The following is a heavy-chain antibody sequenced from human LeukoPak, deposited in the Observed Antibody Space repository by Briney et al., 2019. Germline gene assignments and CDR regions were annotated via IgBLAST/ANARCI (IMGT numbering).Heavy chain of an antibody. CDR3: ARGKNDYGDPNWFDP. CDR2: MYYSGST. D-gene: IGHD4-17*01. CDR1: APSISSYY. V-gene: IGHV4-59*01. J-gene: IGHJ5*02. Sequence: NTSQSHSPTCPVAAPSISSYYCSSIRHPPGKGPEWIRYMYYSGSTNYNPSLKSRVTISVDTSKNHFSLKLSSVTAPATAVYYCARGKNDYGDPNWFDPWGQGTLVTVSS.